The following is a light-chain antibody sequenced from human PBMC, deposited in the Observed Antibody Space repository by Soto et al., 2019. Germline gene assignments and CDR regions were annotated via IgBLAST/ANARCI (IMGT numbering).Light chain of an antibody. CDR3: AAWDDSLSGVV. J-gene: IGLJ3*02. Sequence: SVLTQPPSASGTPGQRVTISCSGSSSNIGGNFVSWYQQLPGTAPKLLIHRNNQRPSGVPDRFSGSKSGTSASLAISGLRSEDEADYYCAAWDDSLSGVVFGGGTKLTVL. CDR2: RNN. V-gene: IGLV1-47*01. CDR1: SSNIGGNF.